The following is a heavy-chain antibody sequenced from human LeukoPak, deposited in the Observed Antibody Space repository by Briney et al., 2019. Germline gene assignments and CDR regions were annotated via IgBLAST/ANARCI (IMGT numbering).Heavy chain of an antibody. Sequence: SETLSLTCAVSGGSISSGGYYWSWIRQPPGKGLEWIGYSHTSGSTNYNPSLKSRVTISVDTSKNHFSLKLSSVTAADTAVYYCARHAKRPSSGYYLSYFDYWGQGTLVTVSS. CDR1: GGSISSGGYY. V-gene: IGHV4-61*03. CDR3: ARHAKRPSSGYYLSYFDY. J-gene: IGHJ4*02. D-gene: IGHD3-22*01. CDR2: SHTSGST.